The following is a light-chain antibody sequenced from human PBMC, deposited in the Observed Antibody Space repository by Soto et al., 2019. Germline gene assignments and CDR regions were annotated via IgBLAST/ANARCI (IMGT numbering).Light chain of an antibody. CDR1: NRDVGSYNL. Sequence: QSALTQPASVSGSPGQSITIACTGTNRDVGSYNLVSWYQQRPGEAPKLIISEVRNRPSGISYRFTGSKSGNTASLTISGLQAEDEADYYCSSYAATNNYVFGSGTKVTVL. CDR2: EVR. CDR3: SSYAATNNYV. J-gene: IGLJ1*01. V-gene: IGLV2-14*01.